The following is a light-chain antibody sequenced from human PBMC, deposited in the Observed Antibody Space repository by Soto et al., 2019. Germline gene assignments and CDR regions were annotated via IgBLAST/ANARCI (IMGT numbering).Light chain of an antibody. V-gene: IGKV1-39*01. CDR1: QSISTY. CDR2: GAS. J-gene: IGKJ4*01. CDR3: QQTFITPPLT. Sequence: DIQMTQSPSSLSASIGDRITITCRASQSISTYLNWYQQKPGKAPSLLIYGASTLQSGVPSRFSGSGSATDLTLTISSLQPEDFATYYCQQTFITPPLTFGGGTKVEIK.